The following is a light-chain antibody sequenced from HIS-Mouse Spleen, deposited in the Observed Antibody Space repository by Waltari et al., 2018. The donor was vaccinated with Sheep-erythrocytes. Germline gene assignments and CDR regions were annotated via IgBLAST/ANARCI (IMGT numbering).Light chain of an antibody. CDR3: CSYAGSYNHV. Sequence: QSARTQPRSVSGSPGQSVTIPCTGTTSDVGGYNYVPWYQQHPGKAPKLMIYDVSKRPSGVPDRFSGSKSGNTASLTISGLQAEDEADYYCCSYAGSYNHVFATGTKVTVL. V-gene: IGLV2-11*01. J-gene: IGLJ1*01. CDR1: TSDVGGYNY. CDR2: DVS.